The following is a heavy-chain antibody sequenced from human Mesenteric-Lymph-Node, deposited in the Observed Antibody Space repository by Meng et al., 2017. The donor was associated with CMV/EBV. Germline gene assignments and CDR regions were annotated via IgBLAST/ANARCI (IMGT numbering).Heavy chain of an antibody. CDR3: ARAKCSGGSCYWSFDY. D-gene: IGHD2-15*01. CDR1: GFTFSSYG. V-gene: IGHV3-33*01. Sequence: GESLKISCAASGFTFSSYGMHWVRQAPGKGLEWVAVIWYDGSNKYYADSVKGRFTISRDNAKNSLYLQMNSLRAEDTAVYYCARAKCSGGSCYWSFDYWGQGTLVTVSS. J-gene: IGHJ4*02. CDR2: IWYDGSNK.